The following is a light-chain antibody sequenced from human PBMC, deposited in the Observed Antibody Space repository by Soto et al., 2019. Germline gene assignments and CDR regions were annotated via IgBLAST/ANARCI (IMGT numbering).Light chain of an antibody. V-gene: IGKV3-15*01. CDR1: QSVSSN. J-gene: IGKJ1*01. CDR3: QQYNNWPSWT. Sequence: EIVMTPSAATLSVTPGERATLSCRASQSVSSNLAWYQQKPGQAPRLLIYGASTRATGIPARFSGSGSGTEFTLTISSLQSEDFAVYYCQQYNNWPSWTFGQGTKVDIK. CDR2: GAS.